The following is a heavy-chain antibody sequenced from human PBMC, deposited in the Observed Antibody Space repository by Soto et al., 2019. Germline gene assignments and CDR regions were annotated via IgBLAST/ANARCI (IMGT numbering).Heavy chain of an antibody. CDR1: GGSISSGGYS. D-gene: IGHD3-3*01. Sequence: SETLSLTCAVSGGSISSGGYSWSWIRQPPXKGLEWIGYIYHSGSTYYNPSLKSRVTISVDRSKNQFSLKLSSVTAADTAVYYCAREARITIFGVVTKNWFDPWGQGTLVTVSS. J-gene: IGHJ5*02. V-gene: IGHV4-30-2*01. CDR3: AREARITIFGVVTKNWFDP. CDR2: IYHSGST.